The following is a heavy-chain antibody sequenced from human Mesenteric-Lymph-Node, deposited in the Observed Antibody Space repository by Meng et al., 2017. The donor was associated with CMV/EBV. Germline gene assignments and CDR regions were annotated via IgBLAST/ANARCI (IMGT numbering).Heavy chain of an antibody. Sequence: SVKVSCKASGYTFTSYDINWVRQATGQGLEWMGWMNPNSGNTGYAQKFQGRVTMTRNTSISTAYMELSSLRSEDTAVYYCARELGIAARSRRGFDPWGQGTLVTVSS. CDR1: GYTFTSYD. CDR3: ARELGIAARSRRGFDP. V-gene: IGHV1-8*01. D-gene: IGHD6-6*01. J-gene: IGHJ5*02. CDR2: MNPNSGNT.